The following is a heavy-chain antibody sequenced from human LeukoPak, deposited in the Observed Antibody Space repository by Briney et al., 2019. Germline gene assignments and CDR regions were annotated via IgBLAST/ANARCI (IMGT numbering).Heavy chain of an antibody. D-gene: IGHD6-19*01. Sequence: GGSLRLSCTASGFTFSSYSMNWVRQAPGKGLEWVSSISTSSSYIYYADSVKGRFTISRDNTKNLLYLEMNRLRAEDTAVYYCARYRLVWLPAPVFDYWGQGTLVTVSS. CDR2: ISTSSSYI. J-gene: IGHJ4*02. CDR3: ARYRLVWLPAPVFDY. CDR1: GFTFSSYS. V-gene: IGHV3-21*06.